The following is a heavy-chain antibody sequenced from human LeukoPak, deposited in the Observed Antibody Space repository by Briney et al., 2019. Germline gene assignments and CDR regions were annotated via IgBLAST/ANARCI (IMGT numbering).Heavy chain of an antibody. V-gene: IGHV4-39*01. J-gene: IGHJ4*02. CDR2: VYYTGST. CDR3: ARTNKWWNYFDY. CDR1: GGSISSSSYY. D-gene: IGHD2-15*01. Sequence: PSETLSLTCTVSGGSISSSSYYWGWIRQPPGKRLEWIGSVYYTGSTSYNPSLESRVTISVDTSKNQFSLNPSSVTAADTAVYYCARTNKWWNYFDYWGQGTLVTVSS.